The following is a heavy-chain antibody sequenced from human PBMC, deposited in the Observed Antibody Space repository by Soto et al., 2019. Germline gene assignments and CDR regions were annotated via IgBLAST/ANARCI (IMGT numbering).Heavy chain of an antibody. V-gene: IGHV3-11*06. CDR2: ISSSSSYT. Sequence: GGSLRLSCAASGFTFSDYYMSWIRQAPGKRLEWVSYISSSSSYTNYADSVKGRFTISRDNAKNSLYLQMNSLRAEDTAVYYCAREALGGDFWSGYDYWGQGTLVTVSS. CDR1: GFTFSDYY. J-gene: IGHJ4*02. CDR3: AREALGGDFWSGYDY. D-gene: IGHD3-3*01.